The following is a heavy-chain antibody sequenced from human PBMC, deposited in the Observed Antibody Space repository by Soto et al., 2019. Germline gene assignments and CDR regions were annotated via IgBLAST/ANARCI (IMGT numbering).Heavy chain of an antibody. Sequence: PSETLSLACTVSGGSISSDDYYWSWIRQPPGKGLEWIGYIYYSGSTYYNPSLKSRVTISVDTSKNQFSLKLSSVTAADTAVYYCARGEDYGSGSFVYYGMDVRGQGTTDTVSS. CDR1: GGSISSDDYY. D-gene: IGHD3-10*01. J-gene: IGHJ6*02. CDR3: ARGEDYGSGSFVYYGMDV. CDR2: IYYSGST. V-gene: IGHV4-30-4*01.